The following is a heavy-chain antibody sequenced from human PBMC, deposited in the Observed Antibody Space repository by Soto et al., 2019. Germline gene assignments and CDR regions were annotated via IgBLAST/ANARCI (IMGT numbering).Heavy chain of an antibody. CDR3: AKDQYCSSTSCYQGSNYYGMDV. V-gene: IGHV3-30*18. D-gene: IGHD2-2*01. J-gene: IGHJ6*02. Sequence: QVQLVESGGGVVQPGRSLRLSCAASGFTFSSYGMHWVRQAPGKGLEWVAVISYDGSNKYYADSVKGRFTISRDNSKNTLYLQMNSLRAEDTAVYYCAKDQYCSSTSCYQGSNYYGMDVWGQGTTVTVSS. CDR2: ISYDGSNK. CDR1: GFTFSSYG.